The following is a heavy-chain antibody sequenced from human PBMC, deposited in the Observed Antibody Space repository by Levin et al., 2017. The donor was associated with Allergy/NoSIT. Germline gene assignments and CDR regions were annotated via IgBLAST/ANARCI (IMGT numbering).Heavy chain of an antibody. V-gene: IGHV1-69*01. CDR2: IIPIFGTA. CDR1: GGTFSSYA. Sequence: KISCKASGGTFSSYAISWVRQAPGQGLEWMGGIIPIFGTANYAQKFQGRVTITADESTSTAYMELSSLRSEDTAVYYCARYYGSGSYFGYWGQGTLVTVSS. J-gene: IGHJ4*02. CDR3: ARYYGSGSYFGY. D-gene: IGHD3-10*01.